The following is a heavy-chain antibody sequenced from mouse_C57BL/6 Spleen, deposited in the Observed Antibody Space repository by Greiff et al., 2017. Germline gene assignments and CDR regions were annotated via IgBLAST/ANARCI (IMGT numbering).Heavy chain of an antibody. CDR1: GYSITSGYY. CDR3: ARDYGGSFDY. Sequence: EVKLMESGPGLVKPSQSLSLTCSVTGYSITSGYYWNWIRQFPGNKLEWMGYISYDGSNNYNPSLKNRISITRDTSKNQFFLKLNSVTTEDTATYYCARDYGGSFDYWGQGTTLTVSS. V-gene: IGHV3-6*01. CDR2: ISYDGSN. D-gene: IGHD1-1*01. J-gene: IGHJ2*01.